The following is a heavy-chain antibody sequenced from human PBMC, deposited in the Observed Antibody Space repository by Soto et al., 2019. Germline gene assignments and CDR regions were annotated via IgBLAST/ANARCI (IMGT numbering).Heavy chain of an antibody. CDR1: GFTFSSYS. V-gene: IGHV3-48*01. CDR2: ISSSSSTI. D-gene: IGHD3-10*01. CDR3: ARDLRSGGY. Sequence: EVQLVESGGGLVQPGGSLRLSCAASGFTFSSYSMNWVCQGPGKGLEWVSYISSSSSTIYYADSVKGRFTISRDNAKNSLYLQMNSLRAEDTAVYYCARDLRSGGYWGQGTLVTVSS. J-gene: IGHJ4*02.